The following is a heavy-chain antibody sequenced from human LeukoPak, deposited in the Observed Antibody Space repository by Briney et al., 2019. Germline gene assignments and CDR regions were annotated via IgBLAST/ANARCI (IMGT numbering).Heavy chain of an antibody. CDR1: GGYSSSYY. J-gene: IGHJ1*01. Sequence: PSETLPMICTDCGGYSSSYYWICIRQPTARELLEIGYIYYSGSTNYNPSLKSRVTISVDTSKNQFSLKLSSVTAADTAVYYCARGGYSSGWEYFQHWGQGTLVTVSS. V-gene: IGHV4-59*01. CDR2: IYYSGST. CDR3: ARGGYSSGWEYFQH. D-gene: IGHD6-19*01.